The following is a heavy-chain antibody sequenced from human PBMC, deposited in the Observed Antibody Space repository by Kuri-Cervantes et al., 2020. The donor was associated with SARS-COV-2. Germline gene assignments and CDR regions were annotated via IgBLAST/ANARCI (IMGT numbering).Heavy chain of an antibody. CDR3: TTVGTGYSYGFDYYGMDV. J-gene: IGHJ6*02. V-gene: IGHV3-15*01. CDR1: GFPARSNY. CDR2: IKSKTDGGTT. Sequence: GDSLKISFAPSGFPARSNYMSWVRQAPGKGLEWVGRIKSKTDGGTTDYAAPVKGRFTISRDDSKNTLYLQMNSLKTEDTAVYYCTTVGTGYSYGFDYYGMDVWGQGTTVTVSS. D-gene: IGHD5-18*01.